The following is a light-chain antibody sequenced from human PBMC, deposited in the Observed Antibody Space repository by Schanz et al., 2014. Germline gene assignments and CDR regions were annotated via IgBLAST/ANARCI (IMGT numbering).Light chain of an antibody. CDR1: QSVSSS. Sequence: EVVMTQSPATLSVSPGEGATLSCRASQSVSSSLAWYQQRPGQAPRLLIYEASKRATGIPARFSGSGSGTDFTLTISSLEPEDFAVYYCHQYGISPFTFGPGTKVDIK. J-gene: IGKJ3*01. CDR3: HQYGISPFT. V-gene: IGKV3-11*01. CDR2: EAS.